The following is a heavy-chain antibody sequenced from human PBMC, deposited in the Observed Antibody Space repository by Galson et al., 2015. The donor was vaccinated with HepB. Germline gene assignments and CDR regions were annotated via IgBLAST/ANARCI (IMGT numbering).Heavy chain of an antibody. J-gene: IGHJ4*02. CDR2: IWYDGSNK. V-gene: IGHV3-33*01. D-gene: IGHD4-17*01. CDR1: GFTFSSYG. Sequence: SLRLSCAASGFTFSSYGMHWVRQAPGKGLEWVAVIWYDGSNKYYADSVRGRFTISRDNSQNTLYLQMNSLRAEDTAVYYCARAVTTFYFDYWGQGTLVTVSS. CDR3: ARAVTTFYFDY.